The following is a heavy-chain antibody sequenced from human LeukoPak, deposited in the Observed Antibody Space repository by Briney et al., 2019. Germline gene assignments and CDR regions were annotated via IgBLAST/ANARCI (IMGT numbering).Heavy chain of an antibody. V-gene: IGHV4-61*01. D-gene: IGHD3-22*01. CDR2: IYYSGST. Sequence: SETLSLTCTVSGGSISSSSYYWGWIRQPPGKGLEWIGYIYYSGSTNYNPSLTSRLTISVDTSKNQFSLKLSSVTAADTAVYYCARDLYYYDSSGYYEWYFDLWGRGTLVTVSS. CDR3: ARDLYYYDSSGYYEWYFDL. J-gene: IGHJ2*01. CDR1: GGSISSSSYY.